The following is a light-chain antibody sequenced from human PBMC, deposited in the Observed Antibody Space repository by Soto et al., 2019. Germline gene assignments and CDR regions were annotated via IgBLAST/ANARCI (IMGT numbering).Light chain of an antibody. CDR1: QGVGRF. V-gene: IGKV3-11*01. J-gene: IGKJ4*01. CDR3: QQRGGWPLT. Sequence: EIVLTQSPVTLSLSPGERAALSCRASQGVGRFLAWYQQKPGQAPRLLIYDASNRATGIPARFSGSGSETDFTLAIDNLEPEDFAVYYCQQRGGWPLTFGGGTKVEIK. CDR2: DAS.